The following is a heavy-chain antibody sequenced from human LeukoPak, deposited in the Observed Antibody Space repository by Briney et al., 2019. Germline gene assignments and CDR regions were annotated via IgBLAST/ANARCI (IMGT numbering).Heavy chain of an antibody. CDR2: ISSSSSYM. CDR1: GFTFSSYT. V-gene: IGHV3-21*01. D-gene: IGHD6-19*01. J-gene: IGHJ5*01. Sequence: GGSLRLSCVAPGFTFSSYTMSWVRQAPGKGLEWVSCISSSSSYMYYGDTLKGRFTISRDNAKNSLYLQMDNLRADDTAMYYCARALTPASGWLGSWGQGTLVTVSS. CDR3: ARALTPASGWLGS.